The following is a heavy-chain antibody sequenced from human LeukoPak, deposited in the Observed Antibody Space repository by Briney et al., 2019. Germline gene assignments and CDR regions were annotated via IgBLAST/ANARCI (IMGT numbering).Heavy chain of an antibody. J-gene: IGHJ4*02. CDR1: GFTFSTYW. D-gene: IGHD3-10*01. CDR3: ARDRVNYFDY. V-gene: IGHV3-7*01. CDR2: INQDGSEK. Sequence: GGSLRLCCAASGFTFSTYWMSWVRQAPGKGLEWVANINQDGSEKSYVDSVKGRFTISRDNAKKSLYLQMNGLRAEDTAVYYCARDRVNYFDYWGQGTLVTVSS.